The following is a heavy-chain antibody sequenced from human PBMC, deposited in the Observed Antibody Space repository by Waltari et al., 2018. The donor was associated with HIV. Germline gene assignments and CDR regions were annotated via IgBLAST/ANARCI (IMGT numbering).Heavy chain of an antibody. V-gene: IGHV1-46*01. CDR3: GRDRPLQYRRSLYYYGMDV. J-gene: IGHJ6*02. CDR2: INPNSGST. D-gene: IGHD4-4*01. Sequence: QAQLVQSGAEVKKPGASVKVSCKASGYTFTRYYIHWVRQAPGQGLEWMGMINPNSGSTCYGEKFQGSDTLTRDTSTSTVSMQLTSLTPEDTAVYFCGRDRPLQYRRSLYYYGMDVWGQGTTVTVSS. CDR1: GYTFTRYY.